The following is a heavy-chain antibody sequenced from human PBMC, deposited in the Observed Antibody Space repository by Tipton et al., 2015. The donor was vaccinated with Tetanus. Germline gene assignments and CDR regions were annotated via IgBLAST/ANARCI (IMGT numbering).Heavy chain of an antibody. D-gene: IGHD6-19*01. CDR1: GFTFSNAW. Sequence: SLRLSCAASGFTFSNAWMNWVRQAPGKGLEWVGRIKSKTDGGTTDYAAPVKGRFTISRDDSKNTLYLQMNSLKNEDTAVYYCTTELAVAGIDYWGQGTLVTVSS. CDR3: TTELAVAGIDY. J-gene: IGHJ4*02. V-gene: IGHV3-15*07. CDR2: IKSKTDGGTT.